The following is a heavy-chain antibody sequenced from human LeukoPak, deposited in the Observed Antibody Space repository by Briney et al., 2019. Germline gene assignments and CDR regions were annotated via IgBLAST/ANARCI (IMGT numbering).Heavy chain of an antibody. CDR2: IYYSGST. CDR1: GGSISSYY. CDR3: ARHQGRGYCSSTSCYLGNWFDP. D-gene: IGHD2-2*01. Sequence: SETLSLTCTVSGGSISSYYWSWIRQPPGKGLEWIGYIYYSGSTNYNPSLKSRVTISVDTSKNQFSLKLSSVTAAGTAVYYCARHQGRGYCSSTSCYLGNWFDPWGQGTLVTVSS. J-gene: IGHJ5*02. V-gene: IGHV4-59*08.